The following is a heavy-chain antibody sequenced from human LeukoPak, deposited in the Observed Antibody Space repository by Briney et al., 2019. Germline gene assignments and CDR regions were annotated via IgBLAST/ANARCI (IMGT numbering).Heavy chain of an antibody. CDR1: GGSFSGYY. D-gene: IGHD6-13*01. J-gene: IGHJ4*02. CDR2: INHSGST. CDR3: ASRMIAAPYY. Sequence: SETLSLTCAVYGGSFSGYYWSWIRQPPGKGLEWIGEINHSGSTNYNPSLKSRVTISVDTSKNQFSLKLSSVTAADTAVYYCASRMIAAPYYWGQGTLVTVSS. V-gene: IGHV4-34*01.